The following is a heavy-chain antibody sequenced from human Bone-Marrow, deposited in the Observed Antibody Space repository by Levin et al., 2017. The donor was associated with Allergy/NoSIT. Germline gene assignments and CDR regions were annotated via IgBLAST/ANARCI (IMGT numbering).Heavy chain of an antibody. D-gene: IGHD3-10*01. J-gene: IGHJ5*02. CDR3: ARLMVRGGVDWFDP. CDR2: IRQDGSET. CDR1: GFSFDNYY. Sequence: GGSLRLSCRASGFSFDNYYMSWVRQAPGKGLEWVANIRQDGSETYYVDSVEGRFTISRDNAKDSLYLHMHSLRPEDTAVYYCARLMVRGGVDWFDPWGQGTLLTVSA. V-gene: IGHV3-7*01.